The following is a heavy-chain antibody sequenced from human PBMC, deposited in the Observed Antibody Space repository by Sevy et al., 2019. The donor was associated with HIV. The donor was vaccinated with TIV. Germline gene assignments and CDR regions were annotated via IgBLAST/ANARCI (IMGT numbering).Heavy chain of an antibody. D-gene: IGHD6-6*01. CDR1: GGSISSYY. CDR3: ARGAIPAAAAEAARPDYYYGMDV. CDR2: IYYSGST. J-gene: IGHJ6*02. V-gene: IGHV4-59*01. Sequence: SETLSLTCTVSGGSISSYYWSWIRQPPGKGLEWIGYIYYSGSTNYNPSLKSRVTISVDTSKNQFSLKLSSVTAADTAVYYGARGAIPAAAAEAARPDYYYGMDVWGQGTTVTVSS.